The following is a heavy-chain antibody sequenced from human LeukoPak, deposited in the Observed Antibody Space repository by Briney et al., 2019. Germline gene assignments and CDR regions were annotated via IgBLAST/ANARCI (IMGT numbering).Heavy chain of an antibody. J-gene: IGHJ4*02. V-gene: IGHV4-39*01. D-gene: IGHD3-22*01. CDR2: SYYSGST. CDR1: GGSIRSSSYY. CDR3: ARRYYYDSSGYYYHYDY. Sequence: SETLPLTCTVSGGSIRSSSYYWGWIRQPPGKGLEWIGHSYYSGSTYYNPSLKSRVTISVDTSTNQFSLKLSSVTAADAAVYHCARRYYYDSSGYYYHYDYWGQGTLVTVSS.